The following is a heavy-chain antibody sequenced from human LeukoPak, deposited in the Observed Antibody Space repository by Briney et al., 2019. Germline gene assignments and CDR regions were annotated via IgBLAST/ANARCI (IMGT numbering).Heavy chain of an antibody. CDR1: GYTFNGYY. D-gene: IGHD3-3*01. CDR3: TRGPAYRFLEWTTDAFDI. J-gene: IGHJ3*02. Sequence: ASVKVSCKASGYTFNGYYIHWVRQAPGQGLEWMGWINLNNADTKYAQKFQGRVTMTRDTSVTTVYMELSRLRPDDTAVYYCTRGPAYRFLEWTTDAFDIWGQGTMVTVSS. V-gene: IGHV1-2*02. CDR2: INLNNADT.